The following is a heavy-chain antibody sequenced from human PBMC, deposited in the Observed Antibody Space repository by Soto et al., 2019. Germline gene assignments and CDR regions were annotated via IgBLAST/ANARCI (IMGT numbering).Heavy chain of an antibody. CDR2: ISCCGGST. Sequence: EVQRLESGGGVVQPGGSLRLSCVASGFNFKKFAMAWVRQAPGEGLEWVSGISCCGGSTSYADSVKGRFSIARDDSKNTLSLQMNSLRVEDTAQYYCAKADGEQWLVPHLDNWGQGTLVTVS. V-gene: IGHV3-23*01. CDR3: AKADGEQWLVPHLDN. D-gene: IGHD6-19*01. CDR1: GFNFKKFA. J-gene: IGHJ4*02.